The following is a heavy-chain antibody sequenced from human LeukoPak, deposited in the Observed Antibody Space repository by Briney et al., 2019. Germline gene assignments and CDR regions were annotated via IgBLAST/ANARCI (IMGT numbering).Heavy chain of an antibody. J-gene: IGHJ4*02. CDR1: GGSFSGYY. V-gene: IGHV4-34*01. CDR2: INHSGST. D-gene: IGHD6-13*01. Sequence: SETLSLTCAVYGGSFSGYYWSWIRQPPGKGLEWIGEINHSGSTNYNPSLKSRVTISVDTSKNQFSLKLSSVTAADTAVYYCARGGQQQLPFDYWGQGTLVTVLS. CDR3: ARGGQQQLPFDY.